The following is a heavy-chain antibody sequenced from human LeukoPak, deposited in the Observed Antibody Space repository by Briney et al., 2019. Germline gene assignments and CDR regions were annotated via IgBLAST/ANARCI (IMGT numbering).Heavy chain of an antibody. J-gene: IGHJ6*03. Sequence: AGGSLRLSCAASGFTFSSYWMHWVRQAPGKGLVWVSRINSDGSSTSYADSVKGRFTISRDNAKNTLYLQMNSLRAEDTAVYYCARAGGHSSSWGSYYYYYMDVWGKGTTVTVSS. V-gene: IGHV3-74*01. CDR2: INSDGSST. CDR3: ARAGGHSSSWGSYYYYYMDV. D-gene: IGHD6-13*01. CDR1: GFTFSSYW.